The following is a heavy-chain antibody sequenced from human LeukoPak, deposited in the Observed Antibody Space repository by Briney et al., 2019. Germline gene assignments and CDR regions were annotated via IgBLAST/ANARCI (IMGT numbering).Heavy chain of an antibody. CDR2: INPSGGST. D-gene: IGHD6-19*01. V-gene: IGHV1-46*01. CDR3: ARDGEQWLVPFDP. J-gene: IGHJ5*02. Sequence: ASVKVSCKASGYTFTSYYMHWVRQAPGQGLEWMGIINPSGGSTSYAQKFQGRVTMTRDMSTSTVYMELSSLRSEDTAVYYCARDGEQWLVPFDPWGQGTLVTVSS. CDR1: GYTFTSYY.